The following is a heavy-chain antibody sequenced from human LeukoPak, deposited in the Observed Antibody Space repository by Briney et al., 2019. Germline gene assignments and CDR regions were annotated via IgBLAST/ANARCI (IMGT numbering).Heavy chain of an antibody. CDR1: GASVSSYY. D-gene: IGHD2-2*01. Sequence: SETLSLTCTVSGASVSSYYWSWIRQPPGRGLEWIGYLSHSGSSDSNPSLKSRVTILVDTSKNQFSLKLASVTAVDTAVYYCARARYANAWYAFDIWGQGTMVTVSS. CDR2: LSHSGSS. J-gene: IGHJ3*02. CDR3: ARARYANAWYAFDI. V-gene: IGHV4-59*02.